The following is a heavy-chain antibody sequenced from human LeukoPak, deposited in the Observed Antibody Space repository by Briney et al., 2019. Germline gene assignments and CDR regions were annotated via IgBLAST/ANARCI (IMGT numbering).Heavy chain of an antibody. CDR3: GRGTRGTRDHSYYYMDV. J-gene: IGHJ6*03. D-gene: IGHD3-10*01. CDR1: GGTFISYA. CDR2: IIPIFGTA. V-gene: IGHV1-69*01. Sequence: SVKVSCKASGGTFISYAITWVRQAPGQGLECMGGIIPIFGTANYAQKFQGRVTITADDSASTVYLALSSRRSDHTAVYYCGRGTRGTRDHSYYYMDVWGRGTTVTVSS.